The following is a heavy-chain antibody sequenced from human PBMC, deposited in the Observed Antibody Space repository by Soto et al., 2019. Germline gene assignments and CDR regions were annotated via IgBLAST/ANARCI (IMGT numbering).Heavy chain of an antibody. Sequence: EVQLVESGGGLVQPGGSLRLSCVASGFTFSGNWMHWVRQVPGKGLVWVSRINSDGSSTYYADSVKGRFTISRDNAKNTLHLQMNSPRADDTAVYYCGSGQPGYADSWYDSWGQGTLVTVSS. CDR3: GSGQPGYADSWYDS. CDR2: INSDGSST. J-gene: IGHJ5*02. D-gene: IGHD2-2*01. CDR1: GFTFSGNW. V-gene: IGHV3-74*01.